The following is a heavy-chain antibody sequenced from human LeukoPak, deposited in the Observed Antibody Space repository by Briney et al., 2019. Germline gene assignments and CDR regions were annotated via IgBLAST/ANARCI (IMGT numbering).Heavy chain of an antibody. V-gene: IGHV4-39*07. D-gene: IGHD5-24*01. J-gene: IGHJ4*02. CDR2: IYYSGST. CDR3: ASEMATNY. Sequence: SETLSLTXTVSGGSISSSSYYWGWIRQPPGKGLEWIGSIYYSGSTYYNPSLKSRVTISVDTSKNQFSLKLSSVIAADTAVYYCASEMATNYWGQGTLVTVSS. CDR1: GGSISSSSYY.